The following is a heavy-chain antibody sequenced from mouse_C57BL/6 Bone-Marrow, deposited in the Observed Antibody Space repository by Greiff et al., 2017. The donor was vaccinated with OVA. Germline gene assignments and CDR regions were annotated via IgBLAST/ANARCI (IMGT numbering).Heavy chain of an antibody. V-gene: IGHV1-59*01. J-gene: IGHJ3*01. CDR1: GYTFTSYW. Sequence: QVQLQQPGAELVRPGTSVKLSCKASGYTFTSYWMHWVKQRPGQGLEWIGVIDPSDSYTNYNQKLKGKATLTVDTSSRTAYMQLSSLTSEDSAVYYCAREGDYDDFLLAYWGQGTLVTVSA. D-gene: IGHD2-4*01. CDR2: IDPSDSYT. CDR3: AREGDYDDFLLAY.